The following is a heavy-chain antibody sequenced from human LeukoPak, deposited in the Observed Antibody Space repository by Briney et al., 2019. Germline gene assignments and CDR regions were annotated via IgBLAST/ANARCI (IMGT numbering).Heavy chain of an antibody. CDR3: ATYYCSTTSCYPYFFDY. CDR2: IIPIIGTP. Sequence: SVKVSCKASGGTFSSYAISWVRQAPGQGLEWMGRIIPIIGTPNYAQKFQGRVTITADKSTSTAYMELSGLRSDDTAVYYCATYYCSTTSCYPYFFDYWGQGTLVTVSS. CDR1: GGTFSSYA. J-gene: IGHJ4*02. V-gene: IGHV1-69*04. D-gene: IGHD2-2*01.